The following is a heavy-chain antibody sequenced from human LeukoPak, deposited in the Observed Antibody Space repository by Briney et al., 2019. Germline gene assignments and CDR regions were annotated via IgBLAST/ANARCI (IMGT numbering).Heavy chain of an antibody. J-gene: IGHJ4*02. CDR2: IYYSGST. CDR3: ASYTAITPTFVY. Sequence: PSETLSLTCTVSGGSISSYYWSWIRQPPGKGLEWIGYIYYSGSTNYNPSLKSRVTISVDTSKNQFSLKLSSVTAADTAVYYCASYTAITPTFVYWGQGTLVTVSS. V-gene: IGHV4-59*01. CDR1: GGSISSYY. D-gene: IGHD5-18*01.